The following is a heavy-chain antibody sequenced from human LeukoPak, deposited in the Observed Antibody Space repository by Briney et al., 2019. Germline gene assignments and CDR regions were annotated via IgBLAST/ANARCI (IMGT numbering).Heavy chain of an antibody. V-gene: IGHV3-30*04. D-gene: IGHD2-2*01. CDR2: ILYDGSNK. J-gene: IGHJ6*02. Sequence: GGSLRLSCAASGFTFSSYAMHWVRQAPGKGLEWVAVILYDGSNKYYADSVKGRFTISRDNSKNTLYLQMNSLRAEDTAVYYCARGTIPAAMNNYGMDVWGQGTTVTVSS. CDR3: ARGTIPAAMNNYGMDV. CDR1: GFTFSSYA.